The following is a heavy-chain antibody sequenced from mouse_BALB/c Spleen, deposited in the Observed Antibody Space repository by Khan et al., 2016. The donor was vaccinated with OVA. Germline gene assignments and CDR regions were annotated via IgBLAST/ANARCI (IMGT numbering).Heavy chain of an antibody. Sequence: QVQLQQPGPELAKPGASVKMSCKASGYTFTDYIISWVKQRTGQGLEWIGEIYPGSGTTHYNEKFKGKATLTADKSSNTAYMQLNSLTSEDSASYFCERFETTVADYWGQGTTLTVSS. CDR1: GYTFTDYI. CDR3: ERFETTVADY. V-gene: IGHV1-81*01. J-gene: IGHJ2*01. CDR2: IYPGSGTT. D-gene: IGHD1-1*01.